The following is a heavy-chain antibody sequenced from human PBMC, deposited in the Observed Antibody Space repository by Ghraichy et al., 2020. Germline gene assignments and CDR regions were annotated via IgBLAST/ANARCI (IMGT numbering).Heavy chain of an antibody. Sequence: SVKVSCKASGDTFSSYAISWVRQAPGQGLEWMGGMIAVFGTATYGQKFQGRATITADESTSTSYMELTDLTSEDTAVYYCARAQGDYSDRYYFYNMEVWGLGTTVTVSS. V-gene: IGHV1-69*13. CDR2: MIAVFGTA. CDR3: ARAQGDYSDRYYFYNMEV. J-gene: IGHJ6*02. D-gene: IGHD4-17*01. CDR1: GDTFSSYA.